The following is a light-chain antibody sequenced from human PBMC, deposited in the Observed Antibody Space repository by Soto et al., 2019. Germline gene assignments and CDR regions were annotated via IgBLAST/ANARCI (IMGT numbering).Light chain of an antibody. CDR2: DVG. Sequence: QSALTQPASVSGSPGQSITISCTGTNSDVGAYSYVSWYQQYPGKAPKLLIYDVGARPSGISDRFSGSKSGNTASLTISGLLAEDEADYYCSSYTAFTTYVFGSGTKLTVL. V-gene: IGLV2-14*03. J-gene: IGLJ1*01. CDR3: SSYTAFTTYV. CDR1: NSDVGAYSY.